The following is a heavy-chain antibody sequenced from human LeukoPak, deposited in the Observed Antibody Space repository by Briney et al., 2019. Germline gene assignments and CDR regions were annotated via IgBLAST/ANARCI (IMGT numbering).Heavy chain of an antibody. CDR1: GFTFSSYS. CDR2: ISSSSSHI. D-gene: IGHD5-12*01. V-gene: IGHV3-21*01. Sequence: GGSLRLSCAASGFTFSSYSMNWVRQAPGKGLEWVSSISSSSSHIHSADSVKGRFTISRDNAKNSLYLQMNSLRAEDTAVYYCAKTYSRESGYDFFFHYWGQGTRVTVSP. J-gene: IGHJ4*02. CDR3: AKTYSRESGYDFFFHY.